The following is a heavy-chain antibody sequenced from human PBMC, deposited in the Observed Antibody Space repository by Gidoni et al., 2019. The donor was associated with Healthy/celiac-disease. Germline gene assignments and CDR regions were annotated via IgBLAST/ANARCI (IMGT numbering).Heavy chain of an antibody. CDR2: IYYSGTT. Sequence: LQLQESGPGLVKPSETLSLTCTVSGGAFSSSSYYWGWIRQLPGKGLEWIGTIYYSGTTYYNPSLKSRVTISVDTSKKQFSLKRTSMTAADTAVYYCARHPFALTRDYYYYGLDVWGQGTTVTVSS. CDR1: GGAFSSSSYY. CDR3: ARHPFALTRDYYYYGLDV. J-gene: IGHJ6*02. D-gene: IGHD3-10*01. V-gene: IGHV4-39*01.